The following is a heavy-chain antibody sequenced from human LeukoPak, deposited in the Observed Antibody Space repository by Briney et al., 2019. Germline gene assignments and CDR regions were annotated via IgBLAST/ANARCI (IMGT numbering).Heavy chain of an antibody. CDR3: AKDRLTEPDY. V-gene: IGHV3-23*01. J-gene: IGHJ4*02. Sequence: GGALRLSRAAPGFTLSSHAMGWVRPGPGEGVGWVSAICGSGGSTYYADSVKGRFTISRDNSKNTLYLQMNSLRAEDTAVYYCAKDRLTEPDYWGQGTLVTVSS. D-gene: IGHD1-14*01. CDR2: ICGSGGST. CDR1: GFTLSSHA.